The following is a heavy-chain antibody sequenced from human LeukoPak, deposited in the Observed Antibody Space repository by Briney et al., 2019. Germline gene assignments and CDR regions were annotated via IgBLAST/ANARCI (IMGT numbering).Heavy chain of an antibody. Sequence: GGSLRLSCAASGFTFDDYAMHWVRQAPGKGLEWVSLISGDGGSTYYADSVKGRFTISRDNSKNSLYLQMNSLRTEDTALYYCAKAPGDGPFLTGLDCWGQGTLVTVSS. CDR3: AKAPGDGPFLTGLDC. CDR1: GFTFDDYA. D-gene: IGHD3-9*01. J-gene: IGHJ4*02. CDR2: ISGDGGST. V-gene: IGHV3-43*02.